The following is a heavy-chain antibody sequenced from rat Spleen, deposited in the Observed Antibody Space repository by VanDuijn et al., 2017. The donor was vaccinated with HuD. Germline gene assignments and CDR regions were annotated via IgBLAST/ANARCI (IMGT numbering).Heavy chain of an antibody. V-gene: IGHV5-29*01. CDR3: ARQGVYNCYVMDV. Sequence: EVQLVESDGGLVQPGRSLKLSCAASGFTFSDYYMAWVRQAPTKGLEWVATISYGGSSTYYRDSVKGRFTISRDNAKSTLYLQMDSLRSEDTATYYCARQGVYNCYVMDVWCQGASVTVSS. CDR1: GFTFSDYY. D-gene: IGHD1-4*01. CDR2: ISYGGSST. J-gene: IGHJ4*01.